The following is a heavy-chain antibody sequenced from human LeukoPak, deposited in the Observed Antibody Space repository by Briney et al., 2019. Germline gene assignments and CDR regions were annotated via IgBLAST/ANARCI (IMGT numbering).Heavy chain of an antibody. CDR1: GYTFTGYY. D-gene: IGHD3/OR15-3a*01. Sequence: ASVKVSCKASGYTFTGYYMHWVRQAPGQGLEWMGIINPSGGSTSYAQKFQGRVTMTRDTSTSTVYMELSSLRSEDTAVYYCARDPGLRDFDYWGQGTLVTVSS. V-gene: IGHV1-46*01. CDR2: INPSGGST. CDR3: ARDPGLRDFDY. J-gene: IGHJ4*02.